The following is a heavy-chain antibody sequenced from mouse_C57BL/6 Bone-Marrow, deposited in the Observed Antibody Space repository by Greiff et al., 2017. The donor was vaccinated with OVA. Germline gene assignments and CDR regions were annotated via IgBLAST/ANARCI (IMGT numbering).Heavy chain of an antibody. CDR2: FHPYNDDT. D-gene: IGHD2-4*01. V-gene: IGHV1-47*01. CDR3: ARPGDYDGDWFAY. Sequence: VQLMASGAELVKPGASVKMSCKASGYTFTTYPIEWMKQNHGKSLEWIGNFHPYNDDTKYNEKFKGKATLTVEKSSSTVYLELSRLTSDDSAVYYCARPGDYDGDWFAYWGQGTLVTVSA. CDR1: GYTFTTYP. J-gene: IGHJ3*01.